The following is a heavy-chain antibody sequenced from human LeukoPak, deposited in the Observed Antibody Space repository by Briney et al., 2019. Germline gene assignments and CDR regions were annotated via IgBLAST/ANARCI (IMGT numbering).Heavy chain of an antibody. CDR2: IEKDGCAE. CDR3: ARRRGSDSLDY. Sequence: WGSLRLSCAASGFTFSNFWMSWVRQAPGSGLEWVANIEKDGCAEYYVDSVKGRFTISRDNAKNSLYLQMNSLRAEDTAVYYCARRRGSDSLDYWGQGTLVTVSS. J-gene: IGHJ4*02. CDR1: GFTFSNFW. D-gene: IGHD1-26*01. V-gene: IGHV3-7*01.